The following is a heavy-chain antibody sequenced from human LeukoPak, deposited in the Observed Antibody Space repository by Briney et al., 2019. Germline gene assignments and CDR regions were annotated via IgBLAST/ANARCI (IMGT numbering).Heavy chain of an antibody. CDR2: IRSNGRNK. CDR1: GFSFRTYG. Sequence: PGGSLRLSCAASGFSFRTYGMHWVRQAPGKGLEWVAFIRSNGRNKYYPDSVKGRFTVFRDNSNNMVYLQMNSLRVDDTAVYYCAKDLRPFHTDGSDDYYQPVPREYYEYYYMDVWGKGTTVTISS. J-gene: IGHJ6*03. V-gene: IGHV3-30*02. CDR3: AKDLRPFHTDGSDDYYQPVPREYYEYYYMDV. D-gene: IGHD3-22*01.